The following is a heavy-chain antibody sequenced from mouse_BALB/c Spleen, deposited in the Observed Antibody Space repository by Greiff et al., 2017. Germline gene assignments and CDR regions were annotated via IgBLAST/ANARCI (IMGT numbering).Heavy chain of an antibody. CDR3: AREKNYYGSSYWYFDV. Sequence: EVKLMESGGDLVKPGGSLKLSCAASGFTFSSYGMSWVRQTPDKRLEWVATISSGGSYTYYPDTVTGRFTISRDNAKNTLYLEMSSLRSEDTAMYYCAREKNYYGSSYWYFDVWGAGTTVTVSS. CDR1: GFTFSSYG. D-gene: IGHD1-1*01. J-gene: IGHJ1*01. V-gene: IGHV5-6*01. CDR2: ISSGGSYT.